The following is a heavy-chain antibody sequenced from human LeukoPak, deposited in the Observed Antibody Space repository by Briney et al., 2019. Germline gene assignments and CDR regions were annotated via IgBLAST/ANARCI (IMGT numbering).Heavy chain of an antibody. CDR1: GFTFSTFA. V-gene: IGHV3-23*01. D-gene: IGHD6-19*01. CDR2: LSTGGDRT. CDR3: VRRSVAGTYYFEY. J-gene: IGHJ4*02. Sequence: PGGSLRLSCAASGFTFSTFAMSWVRQAPGKGLEWFSSLSTGGDRTYYVDSVKGRFTISRDNSKNTLYLQMNSLRAEDTALYYCVRRSVAGTYYFEYWGQGTLVTVSS.